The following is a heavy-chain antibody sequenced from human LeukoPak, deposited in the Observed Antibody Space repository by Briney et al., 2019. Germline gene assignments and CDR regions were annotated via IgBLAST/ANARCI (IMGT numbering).Heavy chain of an antibody. CDR2: INSDGSST. CDR3: ARANPPYYDFWSGYFYYYYGMDV. J-gene: IGHJ6*02. CDR1: GFTFSSYW. V-gene: IGHV3-74*01. Sequence: GGSLRLSCAASGFTFSSYWMHWVRQAPGKGLVWVSRINSDGSSTSYADSVKGRFTISRDNAKNTLYLQMNSLRAADTAVYYCARANPPYYDFWSGYFYYYYGMDVWGQGTTVTVSS. D-gene: IGHD3-3*01.